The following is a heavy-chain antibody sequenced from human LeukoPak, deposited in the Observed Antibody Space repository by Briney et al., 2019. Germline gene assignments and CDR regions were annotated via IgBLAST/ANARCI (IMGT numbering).Heavy chain of an antibody. Sequence: SETLSLTCAVSGYSISSGYYWGWIRQPPGKGLEWIGSIYHSGSTYYNPSLKSRVTISVDTSKNQFSLKLSSVTAADTAVYYCTRLGVVVPAAVEIAAAENYFDYWGQGTLVTVSS. V-gene: IGHV4-38-2*01. CDR2: IYHSGST. J-gene: IGHJ4*02. D-gene: IGHD2-2*01. CDR1: GYSISSGYY. CDR3: TRLGVVVPAAVEIAAAENYFDY.